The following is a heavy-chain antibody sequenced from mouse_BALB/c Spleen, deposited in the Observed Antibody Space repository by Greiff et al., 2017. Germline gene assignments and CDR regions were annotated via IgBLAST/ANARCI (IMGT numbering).Heavy chain of an antibody. Sequence: EVKLVESGGGLVKLGGSLKLSCAASGFTFSSYYMSWVRQTPEKRLELVAAINSNGGSTYYPDTVKGRFTISRDNAKNTLYLQMSSLKSEDTALYYCARRLLLRGYYAMDYWGQGTSVTVSS. CDR1: GFTFSSYY. J-gene: IGHJ4*01. CDR2: INSNGGST. V-gene: IGHV5-6-2*01. CDR3: ARRLLLRGYYAMDY. D-gene: IGHD1-1*01.